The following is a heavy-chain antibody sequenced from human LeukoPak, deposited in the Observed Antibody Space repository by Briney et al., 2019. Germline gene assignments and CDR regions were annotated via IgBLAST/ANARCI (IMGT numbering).Heavy chain of an antibody. CDR3: AREATDHVGIDD. V-gene: IGHV3-49*04. CDR1: GLNFGFYA. Sequence: GRSLCLLCTASGLNFGFYAMSWVRQAPGKGMDWVAFIRSNTYGGTTAYAASVTRSFTFSRDDLYIIDYLPVNSLITVDIAVDYCAREATDHVGIDDWGQGTTVTVS. D-gene: IGHD2-21*02. J-gene: IGHJ6*02. CDR2: IRSNTYGGTT.